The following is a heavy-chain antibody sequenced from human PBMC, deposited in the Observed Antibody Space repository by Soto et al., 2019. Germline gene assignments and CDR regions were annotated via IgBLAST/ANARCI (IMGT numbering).Heavy chain of an antibody. Sequence: ASVKVSCKASGFTFINSGISWVRQTPGQGLEWVAWISAYNGHTNYAEKVQGRVTMTTDTSTSTAYMELRSLRSDDTAVYYCANSAGSSIEAAQTWFDPWGQGTLVTVSS. CDR3: ANSAGSSIEAAQTWFDP. J-gene: IGHJ5*02. CDR1: GFTFINSG. V-gene: IGHV1-18*04. CDR2: ISAYNGHT. D-gene: IGHD6-13*01.